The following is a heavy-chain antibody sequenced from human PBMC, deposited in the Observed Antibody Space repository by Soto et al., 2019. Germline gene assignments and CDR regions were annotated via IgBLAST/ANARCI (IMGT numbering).Heavy chain of an antibody. J-gene: IGHJ4*02. V-gene: IGHV1-69*13. CDR2: IIPIFGTA. CDR3: ARDSGYSYGRYYFDY. CDR1: GGTFSSYA. D-gene: IGHD5-18*01. Sequence: SVKVSCKASGGTFSSYAISWVRQAPGQGLEWMGGIIPIFGTANYAQKFQGRVTITADESTSTAYMELSSLRSEDTAAYYCARDSGYSYGRYYFDYWGQGTLVT.